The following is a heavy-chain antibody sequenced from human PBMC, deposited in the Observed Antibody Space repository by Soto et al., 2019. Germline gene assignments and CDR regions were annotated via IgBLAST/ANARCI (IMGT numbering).Heavy chain of an antibody. J-gene: IGHJ6*02. CDR3: ASAGTDTYYYYGMDV. CDR2: IYYSGST. CDR1: GGSSSSYD. Sequence: SETLPLTWTVSGGSSSSYDWSWIRQPTGKGLEWIGYIYYSGSTNYNPSLKSRVTISVDTSKNQFSLKLSSVTAADTAVYYCASAGTDTYYYYGMDVWGQGTTVTVSS. V-gene: IGHV4-59*12. D-gene: IGHD6-13*01.